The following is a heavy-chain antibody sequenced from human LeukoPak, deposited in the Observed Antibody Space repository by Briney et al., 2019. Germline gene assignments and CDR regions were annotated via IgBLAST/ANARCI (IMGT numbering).Heavy chain of an antibody. CDR1: GFTFRSHW. CDR2: IKQDGSEK. V-gene: IGHV3-7*05. J-gene: IGHJ4*02. Sequence: GGSLRLSSAASGFTFRSHWMRWVRQGPGKGLEWVANIKQDGSEKYYVDSVKGRFTISRDNAQNSLYLLMNSLRAEDTAVYYCARSNRLFASGSAARWGQGTLVTVSS. CDR3: ARSNRLFASGSAAR. D-gene: IGHD6-6*01.